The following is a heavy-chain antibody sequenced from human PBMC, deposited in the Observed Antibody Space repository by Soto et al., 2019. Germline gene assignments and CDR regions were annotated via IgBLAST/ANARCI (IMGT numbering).Heavy chain of an antibody. CDR1: GYTFTTYA. CDR3: ARGDGYNYYFDY. J-gene: IGHJ4*02. D-gene: IGHD5-12*01. Sequence: QVQLVQSGAEAKKPGASVMVSCKASGYTFTTYAISWVRQAPGQGLEWMGWISPYNGNSNYAQKVKGXVXXXTXXSTSTAYMELRSLRSDDTAVYFCARGDGYNYYFDYWGQGTLVTVSS. CDR2: ISPYNGNS. V-gene: IGHV1-18*01.